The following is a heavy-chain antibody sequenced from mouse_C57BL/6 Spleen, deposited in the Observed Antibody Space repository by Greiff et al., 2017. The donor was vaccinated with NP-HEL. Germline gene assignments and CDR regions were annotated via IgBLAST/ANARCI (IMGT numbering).Heavy chain of an antibody. CDR3: AKKYGYGSSYEKYFDV. Sequence: QVQLKESGPGLVQPSQSLSITCTVSGFSLTSYGVHWVRQSPGKGLEWLGVIWRGGSTDYNAAFMSRLSITKDNSKSQVFFKMNSLQADDTAIYYCAKKYGYGSSYEKYFDVWGTGTTVTVSS. CDR1: GFSLTSYG. D-gene: IGHD1-1*01. CDR2: IWRGGST. V-gene: IGHV2-5*01. J-gene: IGHJ1*03.